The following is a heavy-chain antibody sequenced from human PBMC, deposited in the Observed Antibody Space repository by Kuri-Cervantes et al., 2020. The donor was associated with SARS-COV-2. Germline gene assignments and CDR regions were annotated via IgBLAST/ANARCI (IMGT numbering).Heavy chain of an antibody. CDR2: SSNKVYRYTT. D-gene: IGHD4-11*01. V-gene: IGHV3-72*01. J-gene: IGHJ1*01. Sequence: GESLKISCATSGFTFSDHYIDWVRQAPGKGLEWAGRSSNKVYRYTTEYATSVKGRFTISRDFSKNSLSLQMDSLTTEDTAVYYCARSLTTTYSFWGQGTLVTVSS. CDR3: ARSLTTTYSF. CDR1: GFTFSDHY.